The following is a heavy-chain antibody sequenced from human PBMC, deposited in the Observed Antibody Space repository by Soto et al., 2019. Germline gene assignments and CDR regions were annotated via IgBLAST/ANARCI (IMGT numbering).Heavy chain of an antibody. CDR2: IIPILGIA. Sequence: SVKVSCKASGGTFSSYTISWVRQAPGQGLEWMGRIIPILGIANYAQKFQGRVTITADKSTSTAYMELSSLRSEDTAVYYCARGPPPMVRGVGYYYMDVWGKGTTVTVSS. D-gene: IGHD3-10*01. CDR3: ARGPPPMVRGVGYYYMDV. J-gene: IGHJ6*03. CDR1: GGTFSSYT. V-gene: IGHV1-69*02.